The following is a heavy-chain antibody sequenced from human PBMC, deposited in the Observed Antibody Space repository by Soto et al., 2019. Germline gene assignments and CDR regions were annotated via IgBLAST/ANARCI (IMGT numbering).Heavy chain of an antibody. Sequence: PGRSLRLSCEGAGFTLSTYGMTCVRQAPGKGLEWVSASTGTGGNTYYVDSVKGRFTSSRDNSKNMLQLQMNSVRVEDTAVYYCARIRGYWYGLDVWGQGTTVTVSS. CDR3: ARIRGYWYGLDV. J-gene: IGHJ6*02. V-gene: IGHV3-23*01. CDR1: GFTLSTYG. CDR2: STGTGGNT.